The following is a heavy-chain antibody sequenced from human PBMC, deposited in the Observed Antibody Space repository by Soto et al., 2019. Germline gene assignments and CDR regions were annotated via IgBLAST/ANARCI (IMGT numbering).Heavy chain of an antibody. J-gene: IGHJ4*02. Sequence: TSETLSLTCTVSGDSISSSNYCWGWIRQPPGKGLEWIGTIFYSGSTYYNPSLKSRVTISVDTSKNQFSLKLTSVTAADTALYYCARRYGWLYFDYWGQGSQVTVSS. CDR1: GDSISSSNYC. V-gene: IGHV4-39*01. CDR2: IFYSGST. CDR3: ARRYGWLYFDY. D-gene: IGHD6-19*01.